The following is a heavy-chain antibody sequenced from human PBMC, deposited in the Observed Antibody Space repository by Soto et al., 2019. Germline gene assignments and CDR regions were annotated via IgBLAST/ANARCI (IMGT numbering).Heavy chain of an antibody. CDR2: ISGSGGST. CDR1: GFTFSSYA. J-gene: IGHJ4*02. V-gene: IGHV3-23*01. CDR3: AKGDDIWGSYRPTYYFDY. D-gene: IGHD3-16*02. Sequence: LRLPCAASGFTFSSYAMSWVRQAPGKGLEWVSAISGSGGSTYYADSVKGRFTISRDNSKNTLYLQMNSLRAEDTAVYYCAKGDDIWGSYRPTYYFDYWGQGTLVTVSS.